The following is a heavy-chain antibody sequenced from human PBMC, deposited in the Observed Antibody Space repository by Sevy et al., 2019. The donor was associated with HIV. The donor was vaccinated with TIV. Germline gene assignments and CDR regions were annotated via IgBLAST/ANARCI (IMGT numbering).Heavy chain of an antibody. D-gene: IGHD6-19*01. CDR3: ARSVLAVAGSYGMDV. CDR2: IRYDGSNK. V-gene: IGHV3-30*02. Sequence: GGSLRLSCAASGFTFSSYGMHWVRQAPGKGLEWVAFIRYDGSNKYYADSVKGRFTISRDNSKNTLYLQMNSLRPEDTAVYYCARSVLAVAGSYGMDVWGQGTTVTVSS. CDR1: GFTFSSYG. J-gene: IGHJ6*02.